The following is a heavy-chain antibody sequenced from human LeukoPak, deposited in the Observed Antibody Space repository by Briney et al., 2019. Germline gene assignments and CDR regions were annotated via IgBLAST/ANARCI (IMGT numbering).Heavy chain of an antibody. Sequence: PGGSLRLYCAASGFTFSSYGMHWVRQAPGKGLQWVAVIWFDGSNKYYADSVKGRFTISRDNSKNTLYLQMNSLRVEDTAVYYCARAGYGTGWYPGALDYWGQGTLVTVSS. CDR2: IWFDGSNK. D-gene: IGHD6-19*01. J-gene: IGHJ4*02. CDR3: ARAGYGTGWYPGALDY. V-gene: IGHV3-33*01. CDR1: GFTFSSYG.